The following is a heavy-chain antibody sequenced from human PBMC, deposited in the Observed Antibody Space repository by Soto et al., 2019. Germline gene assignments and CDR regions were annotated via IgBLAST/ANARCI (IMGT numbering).Heavy chain of an antibody. Sequence: EVQLVESGGGLVKPGGSLRLSCAASGFTFSNAWMSWVRQAPGKGLEWVGRIKSKTDGGTTDYAAPVKGRFTISRDDSKNTLYLQMNSLKTEDTAVYYCTTVNPMVRGVVRGWGQGTLVTVSS. CDR1: GFTFSNAW. CDR2: IKSKTDGGTT. V-gene: IGHV3-15*01. J-gene: IGHJ4*02. CDR3: TTVNPMVRGVVRG. D-gene: IGHD3-10*01.